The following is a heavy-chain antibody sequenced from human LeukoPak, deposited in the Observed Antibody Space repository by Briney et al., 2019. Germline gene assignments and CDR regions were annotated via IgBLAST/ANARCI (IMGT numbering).Heavy chain of an antibody. CDR1: GFTFDDYA. J-gene: IGHJ3*02. D-gene: IGHD5-18*01. V-gene: IGHV3-9*01. CDR2: ISWNSGSI. Sequence: GGSLRLSCAASGFTFDDYAMHWVRQAPGKGLEWVSGISWNSGSIGYADSVKGRFTISRGNAKNSLYLQMNSLRAEDTALYYCAALTRIQLWSGDDAFDIWGQGTMVTVSS. CDR3: AALTRIQLWSGDDAFDI.